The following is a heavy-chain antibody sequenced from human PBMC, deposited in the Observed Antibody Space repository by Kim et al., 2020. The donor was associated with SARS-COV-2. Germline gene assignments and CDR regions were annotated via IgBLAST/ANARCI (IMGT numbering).Heavy chain of an antibody. J-gene: IGHJ4*02. CDR3: ARVSRYCSSTSCLNY. D-gene: IGHD2-2*01. V-gene: IGHV1-18*01. CDR2: ISAYNGNT. CDR1: GYTFTSYG. Sequence: ASVKVSCKASGYTFTSYGISWVRQAPGQGLEWMGWISAYNGNTNYAQKLQGRVTMTTDTSTSTAYMELRSLRSDDTAVYYCARVSRYCSSTSCLNYWGQGTLVTVSS.